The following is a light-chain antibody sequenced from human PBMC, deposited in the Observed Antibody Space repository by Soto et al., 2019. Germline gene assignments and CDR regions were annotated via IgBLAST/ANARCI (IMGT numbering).Light chain of an antibody. Sequence: EIVFPQSTGTLSLSPGERATHSCRASQSVSSSYLAWYQQKPGQAPRLLIYGASNRATGIPASFSGSGSGTDFTLTITSIEPEDFAVYYCQQRSSWPWTFGQGTKVDIK. J-gene: IGKJ1*01. CDR1: QSVSSSY. V-gene: IGKV3D-20*02. CDR2: GAS. CDR3: QQRSSWPWT.